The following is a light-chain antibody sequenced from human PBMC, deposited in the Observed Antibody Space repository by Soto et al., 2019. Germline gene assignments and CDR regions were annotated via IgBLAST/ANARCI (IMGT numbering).Light chain of an antibody. V-gene: IGKV3-20*01. Sequence: EIVLTQSPGTLSLSPGERATLSCRASHSVSSIYLAWYQQKPGQAPRLLIYGASSRATGIPDRFSGSGSGTDFTLTISRLEPEDFAVYYCQQYGSSPPYTFGQGNKLEI. CDR2: GAS. CDR3: QQYGSSPPYT. J-gene: IGKJ2*01. CDR1: HSVSSIY.